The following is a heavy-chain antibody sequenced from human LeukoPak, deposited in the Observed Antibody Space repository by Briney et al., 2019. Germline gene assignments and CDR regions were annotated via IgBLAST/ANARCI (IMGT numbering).Heavy chain of an antibody. J-gene: IGHJ5*02. Sequence: SETLSLTCTVSGGSISSYYWSWIRQPPGKGLEWIGRIYTSGSTNYNPSLKSRVTISVDTSKNQFSLKLSSVTAADTAVYYCARALSPDSYYYGSGKNWFDPWGQGTLVTVSS. CDR3: ARALSPDSYYYGSGKNWFDP. V-gene: IGHV4-4*08. CDR2: IYTSGST. CDR1: GGSISSYY. D-gene: IGHD3-10*01.